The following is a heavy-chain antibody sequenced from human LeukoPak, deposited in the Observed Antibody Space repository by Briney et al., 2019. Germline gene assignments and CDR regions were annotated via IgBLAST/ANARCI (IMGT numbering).Heavy chain of an antibody. D-gene: IGHD3-22*01. J-gene: IGHJ3*02. CDR2: ITSDSRYM. CDR3: ARDRNYYDSSGYTFDAFDI. CDR1: GFTFSTYN. V-gene: IGHV3-21*01. Sequence: GGSLRLSCAASGFTFSTYNMNWVRQAPGKGLEWVSSITSDSRYMYYADSVKGRFTISRDNSKNTLYLQMNSLRAEDTAVYYCARDRNYYDSSGYTFDAFDIWGQGTMVTVSS.